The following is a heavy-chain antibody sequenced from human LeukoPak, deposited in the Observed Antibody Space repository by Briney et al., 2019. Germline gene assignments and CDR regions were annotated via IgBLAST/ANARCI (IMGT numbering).Heavy chain of an antibody. Sequence: PGGSLRLSCAASGFTFNNFAMNWVRQAPGKGLEWVANIKQDGSEKYYVDSVKGRFTISRDNAKNSLYLQMNSLRAEDTAVYYCARDIRVTDSNWFDPWGQGTLVTVSS. V-gene: IGHV3-7*01. CDR2: IKQDGSEK. CDR1: GFTFNNFA. J-gene: IGHJ5*02. D-gene: IGHD2-21*02. CDR3: ARDIRVTDSNWFDP.